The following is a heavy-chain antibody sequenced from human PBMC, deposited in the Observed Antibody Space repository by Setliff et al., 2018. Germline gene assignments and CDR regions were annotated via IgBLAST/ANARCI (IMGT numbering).Heavy chain of an antibody. V-gene: IGHV3-30*19. CDR1: GIRFSTSD. J-gene: IGHJ6*02. CDR2: IQHDGSRE. Sequence: GGSLRLSCAASGIRFSTSDRHWVRQAPGKGLEWVSFIQHDGSREFYADSVKGRFTISRDNSKNTQYLQMNSLRPEDTAVYYCARPGLPLRYYYGMDVRGQGTTVTVSS. CDR3: ARPGLPLRYYYGMDV.